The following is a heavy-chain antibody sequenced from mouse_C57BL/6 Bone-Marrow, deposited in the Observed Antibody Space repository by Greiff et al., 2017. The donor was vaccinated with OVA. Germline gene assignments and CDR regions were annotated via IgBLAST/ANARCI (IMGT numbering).Heavy chain of an antibody. Sequence: QVQLKESGPELVKPGASVKISCKASGYAFSSSWMNWVKQRPGKGLEWIGRIYPGDGDTNYNGKFKGKATLTADKSSSTAYMQLSSLTSEDSAVYFCANDYGSSFYYAMDYWGQGTSVTVSS. CDR1: GYAFSSSW. CDR2: IYPGDGDT. CDR3: ANDYGSSFYYAMDY. J-gene: IGHJ4*01. V-gene: IGHV1-82*01. D-gene: IGHD1-1*01.